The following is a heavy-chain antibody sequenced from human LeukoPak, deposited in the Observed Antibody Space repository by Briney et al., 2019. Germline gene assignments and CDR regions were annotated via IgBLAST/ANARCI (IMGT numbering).Heavy chain of an antibody. CDR1: GFTFSSYG. Sequence: GRSLRLSCAASGFTFSSYGMHWVRQAPGKGLEWVADIWYDGSNKYYADSVKGRFTISRDNSKNTLYLQMNSLRAEDTTVYYCARRGNSYYYYYYMDVWGKGTTVTVSS. J-gene: IGHJ6*03. V-gene: IGHV3-33*01. CDR3: ARRGNSYYYYYYMDV. D-gene: IGHD1-7*01. CDR2: IWYDGSNK.